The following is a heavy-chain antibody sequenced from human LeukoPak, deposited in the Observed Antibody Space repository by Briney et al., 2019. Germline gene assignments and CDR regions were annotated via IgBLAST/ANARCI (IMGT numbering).Heavy chain of an antibody. CDR3: ARGANRSGAAIFYYFDY. D-gene: IGHD2-2*02. V-gene: IGHV1-2*02. CDR1: GYTFTGYY. CDR2: INPNSGGT. J-gene: IGHJ4*02. Sequence: VASVKVSFKASGYTFTGYYMHWVRQAPGQGLEWMGWINPNSGGTNYAQEFQGRVTMTRDTSISTAYMELSRLRSDDTAVYYCARGANRSGAAIFYYFDYWGQGTLVTVSS.